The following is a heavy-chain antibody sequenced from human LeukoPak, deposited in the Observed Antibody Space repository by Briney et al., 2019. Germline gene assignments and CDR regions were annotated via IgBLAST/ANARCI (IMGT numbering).Heavy chain of an antibody. D-gene: IGHD6-6*01. CDR1: GFSFSGHW. J-gene: IGHJ4*02. V-gene: IGHV3-74*01. CDR2: ISPTGSTT. CDR3: ARGPNSNWSGLDF. Sequence: PGGSLRLSCTASGFSFSGHWMHWARQLPGKGLVWVSCISPTGSTTRYADSVKGRFTVSRDNAKNTLCLQVNNLRAEDTAVYYCARGPNSNWSGLDFWGQGTLLTVSS.